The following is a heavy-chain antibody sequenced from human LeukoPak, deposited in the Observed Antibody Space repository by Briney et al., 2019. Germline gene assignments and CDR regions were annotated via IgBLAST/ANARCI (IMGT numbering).Heavy chain of an antibody. CDR1: GFTFGDYA. D-gene: IGHD4-11*01. J-gene: IGHJ4*02. CDR2: IRSKAYGGTT. CDR3: AIQMTTGRRSYYFDY. V-gene: IGHV3-49*04. Sequence: GGSLRLSCTASGFTFGDYAMTWVRRAPGKGLEWIGFIRSKAYGGTTDYAASVKGRFIISRDDSKSIAYLQMNSLQTEDTAVYYCAIQMTTGRRSYYFDYWGQGTLVTVSS.